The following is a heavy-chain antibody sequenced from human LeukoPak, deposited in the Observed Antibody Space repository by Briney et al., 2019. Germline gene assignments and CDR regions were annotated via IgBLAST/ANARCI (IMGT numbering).Heavy chain of an antibody. D-gene: IGHD3-3*01. J-gene: IGHJ4*02. CDR3: AKDNNDFWSGYPPN. CDR1: GFTFINHA. V-gene: IGHV3-23*01. Sequence: SGGSLRLSCAASGFTFINHAMTWVRQAPGQGLEWVSAIGGSGGGIYYADSVKGRFTISRDNSKNTLYLHMSSLRAEDTAVYYCAKDNNDFWSGYPPNWGQGTLVTVSS. CDR2: IGGSGGGI.